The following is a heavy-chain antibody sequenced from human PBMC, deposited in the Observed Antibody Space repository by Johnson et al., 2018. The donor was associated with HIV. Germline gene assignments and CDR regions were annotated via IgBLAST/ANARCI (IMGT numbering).Heavy chain of an antibody. V-gene: IGHV3-33*08. J-gene: IGHJ3*02. D-gene: IGHD1-1*01. CDR3: ATSTASDALDI. Sequence: QVQLVESGGGVLQPGRSLRLSCAASGFTFSSYAMHWVRQAPGKGLEWLAVIWSDGSNKHYADSVKGRFTISRDNSKNTLYLQMNSLRAEDTAVYYCATSTASDALDIWGQGTMVTVSS. CDR2: IWSDGSNK. CDR1: GFTFSSYA.